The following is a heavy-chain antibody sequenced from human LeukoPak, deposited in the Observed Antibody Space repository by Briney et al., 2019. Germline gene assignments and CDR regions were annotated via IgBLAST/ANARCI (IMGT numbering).Heavy chain of an antibody. CDR1: GGSISSGGYY. Sequence: SQTLSLTCTVSGGSISSGGYYWSWIRQHPGKGLEWIGYIYYSGSTYYNPSLKSRVTISVDTSKNQFSLKLSSVTAADTAVYYCARELRIAAAGNWFDPWGQGTLVTVSS. CDR3: ARELRIAAAGNWFDP. D-gene: IGHD6-13*01. CDR2: IYYSGST. J-gene: IGHJ5*02. V-gene: IGHV4-31*03.